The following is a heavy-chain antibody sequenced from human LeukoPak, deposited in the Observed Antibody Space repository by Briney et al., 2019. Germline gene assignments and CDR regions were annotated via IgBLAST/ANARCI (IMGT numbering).Heavy chain of an antibody. CDR3: AAIDFWSGYYDDY. D-gene: IGHD3-3*01. CDR2: IVVGSGNT. Sequence: SVKVSCKASGFTFTSSAVQWVRQARGQRLEWIGWIVVGSGNTNYAQKFQERVTITRDMSTSTAYMELSSLRSEDTAVYYCAAIDFWSGYYDDYWGQGTLVTVSS. CDR1: GFTFTSSA. J-gene: IGHJ4*02. V-gene: IGHV1-58*01.